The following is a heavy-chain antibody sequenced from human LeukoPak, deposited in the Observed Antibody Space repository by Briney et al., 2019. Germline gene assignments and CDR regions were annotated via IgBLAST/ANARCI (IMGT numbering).Heavy chain of an antibody. Sequence: GGSLRLSCTASGFTFNIYPFPWVRQAPGKGPEWVSTIGTVGDTYYADSVKGRFTISRDDSNNALYLHMSSLRAEDAAVYYCAKSKIVEGRGYFDLWGRGTLVTVSS. J-gene: IGHJ2*01. D-gene: IGHD1-26*01. CDR3: AKSKIVEGRGYFDL. CDR2: IGTVGDT. V-gene: IGHV3-23*01. CDR1: GFTFNIYP.